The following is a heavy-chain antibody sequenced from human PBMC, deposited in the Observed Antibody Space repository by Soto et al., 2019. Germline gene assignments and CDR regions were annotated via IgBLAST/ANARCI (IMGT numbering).Heavy chain of an antibody. CDR3: ASRGCSGGSCYLFDY. J-gene: IGHJ4*02. CDR2: IYYSGST. CDR1: GGSISSSSYY. V-gene: IGHV4-39*01. D-gene: IGHD2-15*01. Sequence: SETLSLTCTVSGGSISSSSYYWGWIRQPPGKGLEWIGSIYYSGSTYYNPSLKSRVTISVDTSKNQFSLKLSSVTAADTAVYYCASRGCSGGSCYLFDYWGQGTLVTVSS.